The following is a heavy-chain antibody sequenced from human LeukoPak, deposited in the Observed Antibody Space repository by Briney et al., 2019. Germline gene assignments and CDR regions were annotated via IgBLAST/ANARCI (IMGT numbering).Heavy chain of an antibody. V-gene: IGHV3-15*07. J-gene: IGHJ4*02. CDR3: TTGNWGPY. Sequence: GGSLRLSCAASGFTFSSHDMNWVRQAPGKGLEWVGRIKRKTDGGTTDYAAPVKGRFTISRDDSKNTLYLQMNSLKTEDTAVYYCTTGNWGPYWGQGTLVTVSS. CDR2: IKRKTDGGTT. D-gene: IGHD7-27*01. CDR1: GFTFSSHD.